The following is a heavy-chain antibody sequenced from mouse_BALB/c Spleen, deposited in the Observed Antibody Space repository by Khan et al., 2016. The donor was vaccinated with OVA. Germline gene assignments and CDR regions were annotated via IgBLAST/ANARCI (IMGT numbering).Heavy chain of an antibody. V-gene: IGHV2-6-5*01. J-gene: IGHJ4*01. Sequence: QMQLEESGPGLVAPSQSLSITCTVSGFSLTDYAVSWIRQPPGKGLEWLGVIWVSGSKYYNSVLKPRLSISKDNSKSQVFLKMNSLQTDDTAMYFGARDPPYYSMDYWGQGTSVTVSS. CDR2: IWVSGSK. CDR3: ARDPPYYSMDY. CDR1: GFSLTDYA.